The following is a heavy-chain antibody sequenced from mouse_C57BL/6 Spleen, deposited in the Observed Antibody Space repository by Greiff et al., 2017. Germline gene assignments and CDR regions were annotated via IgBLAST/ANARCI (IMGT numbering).Heavy chain of an antibody. CDR2: IRNKANGYTT. D-gene: IGHD3-2*02. V-gene: IGHV7-3*01. CDR3: ARSSDSSGSFAY. Sequence: EVQLQESGGGLVQPGGSLSLSCAASGFTFTDYYMSWVRQPPGKALEWLGFIRNKANGYTTEYSASVKGRFTISRDNSQSILYLQMNALRAEDSATYCCARSSDSSGSFAYWGQGTLVTVSA. J-gene: IGHJ3*01. CDR1: GFTFTDYY.